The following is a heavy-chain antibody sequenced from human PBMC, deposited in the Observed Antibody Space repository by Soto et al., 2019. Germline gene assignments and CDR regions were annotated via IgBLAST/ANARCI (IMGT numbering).Heavy chain of an antibody. CDR2: INPSSGSA. Sequence: QVQLVQSGAEVKKPGASVRVSCRASGYSFTSHYVHWVRQAPAPGLEWMGIINPSSGSANYAQRIQGGGTMTRDKSTSTVYMELSSLRSEDTAVYYCARARTISSSYYCGMDVWGQGTTVTVS. CDR3: ARARTISSSYYCGMDV. V-gene: IGHV1-46*01. CDR1: GYSFTSHY. J-gene: IGHJ6*02. D-gene: IGHD3-3*01.